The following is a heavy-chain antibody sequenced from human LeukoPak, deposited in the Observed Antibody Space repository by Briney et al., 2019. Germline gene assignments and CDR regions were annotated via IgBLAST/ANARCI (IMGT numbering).Heavy chain of an antibody. CDR1: GGSISSSSYY. D-gene: IGHD2-2*01. CDR3: ARGYCSSTSCYVAAFDI. V-gene: IGHV4-39*07. CDR2: IYYSGST. Sequence: PSETLSLTCTASGGSISSSSYYWGWIRQPPGKGLEWIGSIYYSGSTYYNPSLKSRVTISVDTSKNQFSLKLSSVTAADTAVYYCARGYCSSTSCYVAAFDIWGQGTMVTVSS. J-gene: IGHJ3*02.